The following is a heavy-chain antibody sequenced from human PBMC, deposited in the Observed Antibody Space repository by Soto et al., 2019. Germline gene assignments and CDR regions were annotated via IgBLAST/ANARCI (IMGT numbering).Heavy chain of an antibody. Sequence: GGSLRLSCAASGFSFGSYALSWVRQAPGKGPEWVSTISSSGGGTYYADSVKGRFTIFRDNPKNMLYLQMNSLRVEDTAVYYCAKDGDPIEPIGDFWGPGTLVTVSS. CDR3: AKDGDPIEPIGDF. J-gene: IGHJ4*02. CDR1: GFSFGSYA. D-gene: IGHD7-27*01. CDR2: ISSSGGGT. V-gene: IGHV3-23*01.